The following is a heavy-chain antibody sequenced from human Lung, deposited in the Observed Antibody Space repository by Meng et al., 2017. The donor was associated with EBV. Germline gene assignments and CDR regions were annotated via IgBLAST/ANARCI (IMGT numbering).Heavy chain of an antibody. CDR2: IYTSGST. V-gene: IGHV4-4*07. CDR3: ARSSKWHEMWY. CDR1: GGSIISYY. J-gene: IGHJ4*02. Sequence: QVHLQESGPGLVRPSETLSLTCTVSGGSIISYYWSWIRQPAGKGLEWIGRIYTSGSTNYNPSLKSRVTMSEDTSKNQLSLKVNSVTAADTAVYYCARSSKWHEMWYWGQGTLVTVSS. D-gene: IGHD6-13*01.